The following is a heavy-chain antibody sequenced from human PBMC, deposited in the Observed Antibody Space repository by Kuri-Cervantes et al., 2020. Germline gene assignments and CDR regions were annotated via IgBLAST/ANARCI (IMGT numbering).Heavy chain of an antibody. V-gene: IGHV3-48*02. Sequence: ETLSLTCAASGFTFDDYAMNWVRQAPGKGPEWISYISSGTSVIHYSDSVKGRFAIARDNAKNSLYLQMNSLRDEDTAVYYCARDYDWAFDIWGQGTMVTVSS. D-gene: IGHD3-9*01. J-gene: IGHJ3*02. CDR1: GFTFDDYA. CDR3: ARDYDWAFDI. CDR2: ISSGTSVI.